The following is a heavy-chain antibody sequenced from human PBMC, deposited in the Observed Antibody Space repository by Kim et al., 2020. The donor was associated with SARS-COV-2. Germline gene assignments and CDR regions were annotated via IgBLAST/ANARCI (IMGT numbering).Heavy chain of an antibody. J-gene: IGHJ5*02. Sequence: SETLSLTCTVSGGSISSYYWSWIRQPAGKGLEWIGRIYTSGSTNYNPSLKSRVTMSVDTSKNQFSLKLSSVTAADTAVYYCARGAYYYGSGRVWWFDPWGQGTLVTVSS. CDR2: IYTSGST. CDR3: ARGAYYYGSGRVWWFDP. CDR1: GGSISSYY. V-gene: IGHV4-4*07. D-gene: IGHD3-10*01.